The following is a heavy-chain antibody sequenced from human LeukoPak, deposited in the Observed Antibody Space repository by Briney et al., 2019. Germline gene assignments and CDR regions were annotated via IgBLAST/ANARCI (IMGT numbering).Heavy chain of an antibody. D-gene: IGHD2-2*01. V-gene: IGHV1-2*02. CDR3: ARVPAAMDYYYMDV. Sequence: ASVKVSCKASGYTFTGYYMHWVRQAPGQGLEWMGWINPNSGGTNYAQKFQGRVTITRNTSISTAYMELSSLRSEDTAVYYCARVPAAMDYYYMDVWGKGTTVTVSS. J-gene: IGHJ6*03. CDR1: GYTFTGYY. CDR2: INPNSGGT.